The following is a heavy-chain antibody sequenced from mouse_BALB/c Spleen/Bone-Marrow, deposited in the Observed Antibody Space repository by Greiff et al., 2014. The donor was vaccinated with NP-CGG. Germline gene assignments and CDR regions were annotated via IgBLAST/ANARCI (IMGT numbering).Heavy chain of an antibody. CDR2: IDPANGNT. Sequence: EVKLMESGAELVKPGASVKLSCTASGFNIKDTYMHWVKQRPEQGLEWIGRIDPANGNTKYDPKFQGKATITADTSSNTAYLQLSSLTSEDTAAYYCANYRYGWYFDVWGAGTTVTVSS. V-gene: IGHV14-3*02. J-gene: IGHJ1*01. CDR1: GFNIKDTY. D-gene: IGHD2-14*01. CDR3: ANYRYGWYFDV.